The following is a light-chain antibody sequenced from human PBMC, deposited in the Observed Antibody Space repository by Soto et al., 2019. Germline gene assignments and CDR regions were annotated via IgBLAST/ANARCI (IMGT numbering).Light chain of an antibody. V-gene: IGKV3-20*01. CDR1: QTVSAGY. CDR3: QQYRSSPRT. Sequence: EIVLTQSPGTLSLSLGDRATLSCRASQTVSAGYLAWYQQKPGQAPRLLIYGASSRATGIPDRFSGSGSGTDFPLTINRLEPEDFGVYYCQQYRSSPRTFGQGTKVEIK. CDR2: GAS. J-gene: IGKJ1*01.